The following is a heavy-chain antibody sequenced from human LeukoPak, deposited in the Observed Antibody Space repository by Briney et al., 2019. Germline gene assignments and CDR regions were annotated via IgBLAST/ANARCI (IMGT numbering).Heavy chain of an antibody. J-gene: IGHJ3*02. CDR3: ACPAYSSNWFSAFDI. CDR2: MNPSGGST. D-gene: IGHD6-13*01. V-gene: IGHV1-46*01. CDR1: GYTFTSYY. Sequence: ASVKVSCKASGYTFTSYYMHGVRQAPGQGLEWMGIMNPSGGSTSYAQKFQGRVTMTRDMSTSTVYMELSSLRSEDTAVYYCACPAYSSNWFSAFDIWGQGTMVTVSS.